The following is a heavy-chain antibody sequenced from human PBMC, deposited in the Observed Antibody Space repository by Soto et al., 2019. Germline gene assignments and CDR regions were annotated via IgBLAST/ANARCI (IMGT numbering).Heavy chain of an antibody. Sequence: TLSLTCTVSGGSISSGDYYWSWIRQPPGKGLEWIGYIYYSGSTYYNPSLKSRVTISVDTSKNQFSLKLSSVTAADTAVYYCARSLRGVEDAFDIWGQGTMVTVSS. J-gene: IGHJ3*02. D-gene: IGHD4-17*01. CDR1: GGSISSGDYY. CDR2: IYYSGST. V-gene: IGHV4-30-4*01. CDR3: ARSLRGVEDAFDI.